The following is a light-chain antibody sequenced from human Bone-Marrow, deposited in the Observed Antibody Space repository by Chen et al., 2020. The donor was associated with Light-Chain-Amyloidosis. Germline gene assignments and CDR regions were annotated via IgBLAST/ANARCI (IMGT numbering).Light chain of an antibody. Sequence: SYVLTQPSSASLSPGQTATIARGGNNIESTSVHWYQPTPGQAPLLVVYDDSDRPSGIPERLSGSDSGNTATLTISRVEAGDEADYYCQVWDRSSDRPVFGGGTKLTVL. V-gene: IGLV3-21*02. CDR2: DDS. CDR1: NIESTS. J-gene: IGLJ3*02. CDR3: QVWDRSSDRPV.